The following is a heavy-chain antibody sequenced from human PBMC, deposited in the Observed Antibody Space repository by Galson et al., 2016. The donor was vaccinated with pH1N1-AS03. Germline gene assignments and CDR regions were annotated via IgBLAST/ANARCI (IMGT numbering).Heavy chain of an antibody. J-gene: IGHJ6*02. CDR3: ARVSAGLTGYYYAMDV. CDR2: INPSDGNT. Sequence: VKVSCKASGYTFTSYYIHWVRQAPGQGREWVGIINPSDGNTNYAQRFQGRVTMTRDTSTSTVYMELSSLRSDDTAVYYCARVSAGLTGYYYAMDVWGQGTTVTVSS. V-gene: IGHV1-46*01. CDR1: GYTFTSYY. D-gene: IGHD4/OR15-4a*01.